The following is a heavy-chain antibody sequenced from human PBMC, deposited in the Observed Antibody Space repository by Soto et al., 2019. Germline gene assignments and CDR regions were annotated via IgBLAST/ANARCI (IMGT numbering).Heavy chain of an antibody. D-gene: IGHD2-21*02. CDR1: GFSLSTSGEA. J-gene: IGHJ3*02. CDR3: AHRLTATAFDI. CDR2: IYWDDDK. Sequence: QITLKESGPTLVKPTQTLTLTCTFSGFSLSTSGEAVGWIRQPPGKALEWLALIYWDDDKRYSPSMKGRLTITRDTSKNQVVLIMTNMDPEDTATYYCAHRLTATAFDIWGQGTMVTVSS. V-gene: IGHV2-5*02.